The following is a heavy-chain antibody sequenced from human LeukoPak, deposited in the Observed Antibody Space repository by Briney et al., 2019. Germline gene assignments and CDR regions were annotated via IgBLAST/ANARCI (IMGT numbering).Heavy chain of an antibody. V-gene: IGHV4-39*02. J-gene: IGHJ4*02. CDR1: GGSISSSNYY. CDR3: ARGPTYQPIDY. D-gene: IGHD2-2*01. CDR2: IHYSGTT. Sequence: RPSETLSLTCTVSGGSISSSNYYWGWICQPPGKGLEWIASIHYSGTTYYNPSLKSRVTISVDTSKNHFSLNLNSVTAADTAVYCCARGPTYQPIDYWGQGTLVTVSS.